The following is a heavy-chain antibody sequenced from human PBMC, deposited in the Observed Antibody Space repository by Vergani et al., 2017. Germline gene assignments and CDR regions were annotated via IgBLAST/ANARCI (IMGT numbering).Heavy chain of an antibody. Sequence: QVQLVESGGGLVKPGGSLRLSCAASGFTFRDHYMSWIRQAPGKGLEWVSYTSSTGSSISYAHSVKGRFTISRDNAKDSVFLQMNSLRAEDTAVYYCARYRGNYDYFDSWCQGTLVTVSP. J-gene: IGHJ4*02. D-gene: IGHD1-26*01. CDR1: GFTFRDHY. CDR3: ARYRGNYDYFDS. V-gene: IGHV3-11*01. CDR2: TSSTGSSI.